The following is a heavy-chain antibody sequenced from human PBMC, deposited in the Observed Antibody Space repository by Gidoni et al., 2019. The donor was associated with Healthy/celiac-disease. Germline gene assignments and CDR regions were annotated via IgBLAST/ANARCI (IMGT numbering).Heavy chain of an antibody. Sequence: QVQLVESGGGVVQAGRSLRLSCAASGFTFSSYGMHWVRQAPGKGLEWVAVIWYDGSNKYYADSVKGRFTISRDNSKNTLYLQMNSLRAEDTAVYYCARSKLQLRADWFDPWGQGTLVTVSS. D-gene: IGHD1-7*01. CDR3: ARSKLQLRADWFDP. J-gene: IGHJ5*02. CDR1: GFTFSSYG. CDR2: IWYDGSNK. V-gene: IGHV3-33*01.